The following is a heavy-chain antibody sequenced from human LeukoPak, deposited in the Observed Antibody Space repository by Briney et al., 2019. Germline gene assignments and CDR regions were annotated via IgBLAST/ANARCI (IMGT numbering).Heavy chain of an antibody. D-gene: IGHD3-9*01. CDR3: TKVTGFVWLFPFDS. V-gene: IGHV3-30*18. J-gene: IGHJ4*02. Sequence: GRSLRLSCAASGFTFSSYGMHWVRQAPGKGLEWVAVISYDGTNKCYADSVKGRFTISRDNFKNTLYLQMNSLRPEDTAVYYCTKVTGFVWLFPFDSWGQGTLVTVSS. CDR2: ISYDGTNK. CDR1: GFTFSSYG.